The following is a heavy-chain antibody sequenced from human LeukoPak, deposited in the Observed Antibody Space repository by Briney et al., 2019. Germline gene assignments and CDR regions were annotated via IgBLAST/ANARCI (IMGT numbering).Heavy chain of an antibody. CDR3: ARDKVAPNYYYYGMDV. J-gene: IGHJ6*02. V-gene: IGHV4-59*12. CDR1: GGSISSYY. CDR2: IYYSGST. Sequence: PSETLSLTCTFSGGSISSYYSRCIRQPPGKGLEWIGYIYYSGSTYYNPSLKSRVTISVDTSKNQFSLKLSSVTAADTAVYYCARDKVAPNYYYYGMDVWGQGTTVTVSS. D-gene: IGHD5-12*01.